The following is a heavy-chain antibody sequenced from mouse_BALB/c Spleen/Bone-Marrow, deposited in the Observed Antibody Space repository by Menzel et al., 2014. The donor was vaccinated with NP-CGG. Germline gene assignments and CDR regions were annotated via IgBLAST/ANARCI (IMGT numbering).Heavy chain of an antibody. D-gene: IGHD2-1*01. V-gene: IGHV1-77*01. CDR3: ARLDGNYRYAMDY. CDR2: IYPGSGST. Sequence: QVQLKQSGPELVKPGASVKMSCTASGYTFTDYVITWVKQRTGQGLEWIGEIYPGSGSTYYNEKFNVKATLTADKSSNTAYMRLGSLTSENSAVYFCARLDGNYRYAMDYWGQGTSVTVSS. J-gene: IGHJ4*01. CDR1: GYTFTDYV.